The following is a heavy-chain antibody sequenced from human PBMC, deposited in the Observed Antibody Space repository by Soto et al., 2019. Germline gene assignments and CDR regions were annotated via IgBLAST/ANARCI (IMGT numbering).Heavy chain of an antibody. J-gene: IGHJ4*02. D-gene: IGHD2-8*01. CDR1: GFTFSAYW. CDR2: IKNDGSEK. Sequence: EVQLVESGGDLVQPGGSLRLSCVASGFTFSAYWMSWVRQAPGTGLEWVATIKNDGSEKYYADAVRGRFTLSRDNTKSSFYLELGGLRAEDTAIYYCARGSNQDYWGQGTLVAVSS. CDR3: ARGSNQDY. V-gene: IGHV3-7*03.